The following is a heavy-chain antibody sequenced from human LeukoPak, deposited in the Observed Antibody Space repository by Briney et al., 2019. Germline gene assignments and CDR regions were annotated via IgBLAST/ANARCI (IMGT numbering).Heavy chain of an antibody. Sequence: SETLSLTCTVSGGSISSYYWSWIRQPPGKGLEWIGYIYYSGSTNYNPSLKSRVTISVDTSKNQFSLKLSSVTAADTAVYYCARHLGYSGYYYGMDVWGQGTTVTVSS. V-gene: IGHV4-59*08. CDR3: ARHLGYSGYYYGMDV. J-gene: IGHJ6*02. CDR1: GGSISSYY. D-gene: IGHD2-15*01. CDR2: IYYSGST.